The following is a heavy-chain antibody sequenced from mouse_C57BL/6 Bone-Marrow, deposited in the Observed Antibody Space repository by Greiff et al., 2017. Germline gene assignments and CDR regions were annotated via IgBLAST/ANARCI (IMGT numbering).Heavy chain of an antibody. V-gene: IGHV1-22*01. CDR1: GYTFTDYN. J-gene: IGHJ2*01. Sequence: EVQLLQSGPELVKPGASVKMSCKASGYTFTDYNMHWVKQSHGKSLEWIGYINPNNGGTSYNQKFKGKATLTVNKNSSTAYMELRSRTAEDSAVYYCATSLGLDYWGQGSTLSGSS. CDR3: ATSLGLDY. CDR2: INPNNGGT. D-gene: IGHD4-1*01.